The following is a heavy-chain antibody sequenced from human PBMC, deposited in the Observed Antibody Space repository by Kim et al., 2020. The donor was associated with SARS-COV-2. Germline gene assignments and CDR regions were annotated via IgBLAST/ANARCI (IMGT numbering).Heavy chain of an antibody. CDR1: GFTFSSYS. CDR3: ARVLYSSSQEAQH. V-gene: IGHV3-21*01. Sequence: GGSLRLSCAASGFTFSSYSMNWVRQAPGKGLEWVSSISSSSSYIYYADSVKGRFTISRDNAKNSLYLQMNSLRAEDTAVYYCARVLYSSSQEAQHWGQGTLVTVSS. J-gene: IGHJ1*01. D-gene: IGHD6-6*01. CDR2: ISSSSSYI.